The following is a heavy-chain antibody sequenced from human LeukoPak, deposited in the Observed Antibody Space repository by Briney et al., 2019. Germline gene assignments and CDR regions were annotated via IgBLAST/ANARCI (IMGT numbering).Heavy chain of an antibody. CDR2: IIPFFGTA. J-gene: IGHJ6*04. Sequence: ASVTVSFKASGGTFISYAISWVRQARGQGLEWMGGIIPFFGTANYAQKFQGRVTITADKSTSTAYMELSSLRSEDTAVYYCATNPEDIVVEDYYYYYGMDVWGKGTTVSVSS. V-gene: IGHV1-69*06. CDR1: GGTFISYA. D-gene: IGHD2-2*01. CDR3: ATNPEDIVVEDYYYYYGMDV.